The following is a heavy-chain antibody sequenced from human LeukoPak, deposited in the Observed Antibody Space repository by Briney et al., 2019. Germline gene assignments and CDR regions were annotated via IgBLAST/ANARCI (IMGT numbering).Heavy chain of an antibody. D-gene: IGHD5-24*01. J-gene: IGHJ3*02. CDR2: ISYDGSNK. CDR3: AKVYSKDGYNDDDAFDI. CDR1: GFTFSSYA. Sequence: GGSLRLSCAASGFTFSSYAMHWVRQAPGKGLEWVAVISYDGSNKYYADSVKGRFTVSRDNSKNTLYLQMNSLRAEDTAVYCCAKVYSKDGYNDDDAFDIWGQGTMVTVSS. V-gene: IGHV3-30*04.